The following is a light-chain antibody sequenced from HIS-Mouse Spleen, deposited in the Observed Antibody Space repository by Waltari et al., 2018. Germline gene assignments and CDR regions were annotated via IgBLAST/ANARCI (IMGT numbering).Light chain of an antibody. Sequence: AIRLTQSPSSLSASTGDRVPITCRGSQGISSYLAWYQQKPGKAPKPLIYAASTSQSGVPSRFSGSGSGTDFTLTISCLQSEDFATYYCQQYYSYPRTFGQGTKVEIK. CDR2: AAS. CDR3: QQYYSYPRT. CDR1: QGISSY. V-gene: IGKV1-8*01. J-gene: IGKJ1*01.